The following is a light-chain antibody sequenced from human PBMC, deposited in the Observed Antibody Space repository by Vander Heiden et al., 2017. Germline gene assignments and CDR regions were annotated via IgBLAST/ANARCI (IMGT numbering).Light chain of an antibody. Sequence: DIQMTQSPSTLSASVGDRVTITCRASQSISSWLAWYQQKPGKAPKLLIYKASSLESGVPSRFSGSGSGTEFTLTISSLQPDDFTTYYSQQYNSSPWTFGQGTKVEIK. CDR2: KAS. V-gene: IGKV1-5*03. J-gene: IGKJ1*01. CDR1: QSISSW. CDR3: QQYNSSPWT.